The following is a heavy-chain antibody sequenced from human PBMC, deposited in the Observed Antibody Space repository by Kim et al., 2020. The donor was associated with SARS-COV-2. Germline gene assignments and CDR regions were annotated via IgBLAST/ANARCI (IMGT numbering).Heavy chain of an antibody. CDR1: GDSISRNNYY. V-gene: IGHV4-31*03. CDR2: IYYSGSP. J-gene: IGHJ4*02. CDR3: AASDRFFDWFRIYI. Sequence: SETLSLTCTVSGDSISRNNYYWNWIRQHPGKGLEWIGYIYYSGSPFYNPSLKSRVTISVDTSKNQFSLDLSSVTAADTAVYYCAASDRFFDWFRIYIWGQGTVVTVSS. D-gene: IGHD3-9*01.